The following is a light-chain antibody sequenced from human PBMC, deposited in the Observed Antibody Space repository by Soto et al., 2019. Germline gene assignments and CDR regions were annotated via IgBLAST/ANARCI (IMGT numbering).Light chain of an antibody. V-gene: IGKV1-17*01. CDR2: AAS. Sequence: DIQMTQSPSSLSASVGDRVTITCRASQSISIYLNWYQQKPGKAPKVLIYAASSLQSGVPSRFSGSGSGTEFTLTISSLQPEDFATYYCLQHNNYPLTFGGGTKVDIK. CDR1: QSISIY. J-gene: IGKJ4*01. CDR3: LQHNNYPLT.